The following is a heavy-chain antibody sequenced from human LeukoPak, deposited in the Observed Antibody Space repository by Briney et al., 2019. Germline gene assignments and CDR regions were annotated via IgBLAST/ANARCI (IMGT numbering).Heavy chain of an antibody. Sequence: HPGGSLRLSCAASGFTFSSYAMSWVRQAPGKGLEWVSSISGSSTDLYYADSVKGRFTISRDNSKNTLYLQMNSLRTEDTAVYYCAKVEAMYYYGSASPYSPYWGQGTLVTVSS. CDR2: ISGSSTDL. CDR1: GFTFSSYA. J-gene: IGHJ4*02. CDR3: AKVEAMYYYGSASPYSPY. D-gene: IGHD3-10*01. V-gene: IGHV3-23*01.